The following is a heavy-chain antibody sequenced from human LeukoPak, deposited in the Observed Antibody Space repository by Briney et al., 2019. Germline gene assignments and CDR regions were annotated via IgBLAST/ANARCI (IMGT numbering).Heavy chain of an antibody. J-gene: IGHJ6*02. CDR1: GGSISSSSYY. Sequence: SETLSLTCTVSGGSISSSSYYWGWVRQPPGKGLEWIGSIYYSGSTYYNPSLKSRVTISVDTSKNQFSLKLSSVTAADTAVYYCARGRGVYGLGYYYYGMDVWGQGTTVTVSS. V-gene: IGHV4-39*07. D-gene: IGHD4-17*01. CDR3: ARGRGVYGLGYYYYGMDV. CDR2: IYYSGST.